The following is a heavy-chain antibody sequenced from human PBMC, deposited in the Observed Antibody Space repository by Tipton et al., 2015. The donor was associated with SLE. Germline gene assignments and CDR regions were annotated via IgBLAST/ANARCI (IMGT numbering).Heavy chain of an antibody. CDR2: IYSGGST. Sequence: GSLRLSCAASGFTVSSNYMSWVRQAPGKGLEWVSVIYSGGSTYYADSVKGRFTISRDISKNTLYLQMNSLRAEDTAVYYCARARVRGEWYFDDWGQGTLVTVSS. D-gene: IGHD3-10*01. CDR3: ARARVRGEWYFDD. CDR1: GFTVSSNY. V-gene: IGHV3-53*01. J-gene: IGHJ4*02.